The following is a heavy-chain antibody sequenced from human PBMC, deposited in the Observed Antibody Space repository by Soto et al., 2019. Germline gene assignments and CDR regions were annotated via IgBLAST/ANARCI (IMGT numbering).Heavy chain of an antibody. J-gene: IGHJ5*02. CDR3: ARARGFGELLFFWLDP. V-gene: IGHV4-31*03. CDR2: IYYSGST. D-gene: IGHD3-10*01. CDR1: GGSISSGGYY. Sequence: KPSETLSLTCTVSGGSISSGGYYWSWIRQHPGKGLEWIGYIYYSGSTYYNPSLKSRVTISVDTSKNQFSLKLSSVTAADTAVYYCARARGFGELLFFWLDPWGPGTLVTVSS.